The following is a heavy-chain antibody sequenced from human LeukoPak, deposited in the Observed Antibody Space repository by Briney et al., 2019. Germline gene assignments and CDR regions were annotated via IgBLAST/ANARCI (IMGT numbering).Heavy chain of an antibody. V-gene: IGHV3-21*01. Sequence: GGSLRLSCAASRFTYSSYSMIWVRQAPGKGLEWVSSVSKNSNYIYYADSVKGRFTISRDNAKNSLYLQMNSLRAEDTAVYYRASLPYCGADCYTDYWGQGTLVIVSS. CDR1: RFTYSSYS. CDR3: ASLPYCGADCYTDY. J-gene: IGHJ4*02. CDR2: VSKNSNYI. D-gene: IGHD2-21*02.